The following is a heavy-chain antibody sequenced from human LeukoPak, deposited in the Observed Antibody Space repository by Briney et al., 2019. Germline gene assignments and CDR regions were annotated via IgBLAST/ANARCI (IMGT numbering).Heavy chain of an antibody. CDR1: GYTFTGYY. CDR3: ARDYSSGWYVGVY. Sequence: ASVKVSCKASGYTFTGYYMHWVRRAPGQGHEWMGRINLNSGSTNYAQKFQGRVTMTRDTSISTAYMELSRLRSDDTAVYYCARDYSSGWYVGVYWGQGTLVTVSS. V-gene: IGHV1-2*06. J-gene: IGHJ4*02. CDR2: INLNSGST. D-gene: IGHD6-19*01.